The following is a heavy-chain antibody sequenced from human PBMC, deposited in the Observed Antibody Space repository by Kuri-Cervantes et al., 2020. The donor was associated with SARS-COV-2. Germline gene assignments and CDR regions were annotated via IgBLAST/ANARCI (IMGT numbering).Heavy chain of an antibody. CDR3: AKVYGDIVVVPAAKYFQH. J-gene: IGHJ1*01. Sequence: GESLKISCAASGFTFSSYSMNWVRQAPGKGLEWVSSISSSSSYIYYADSVKGRFTISRDNAKNTLYLQMNSLRAEDTAVYYCAKVYGDIVVVPAAKYFQHWGQGTLVTVSS. D-gene: IGHD2-2*01. V-gene: IGHV3-21*04. CDR2: ISSSSSYI. CDR1: GFTFSSYS.